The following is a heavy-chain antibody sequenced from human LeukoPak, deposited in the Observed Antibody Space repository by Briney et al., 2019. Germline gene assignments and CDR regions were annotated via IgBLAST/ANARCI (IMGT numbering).Heavy chain of an antibody. J-gene: IGHJ4*02. CDR2: VYTSGST. V-gene: IGHV4-61*02. CDR3: ARLQGIQVFDY. CDR1: GGSISSGSYY. Sequence: PSQTLSLTCTFCGGSISSGSYYWSWIRQSAGKGLEWIGRVYTSGSTNYNPSLKSRVTISVDTSKNQFSLKLSSVTAADTAVYYCARLQGIQVFDYWGQGTLVTVSS. D-gene: IGHD5-18*01.